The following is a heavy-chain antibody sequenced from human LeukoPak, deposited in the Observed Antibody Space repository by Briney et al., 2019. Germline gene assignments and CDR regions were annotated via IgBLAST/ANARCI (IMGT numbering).Heavy chain of an antibody. CDR3: ARHPTFYYGSGSYSSHYYYMDV. CDR1: GGSISSHY. V-gene: IGHV4-4*09. CDR2: IHTNGNT. D-gene: IGHD3-10*01. Sequence: PSETLSLTCTVSGGSISSHYWSWIRQSPGKGLEWIGYIHTNGNTNCKPSLKSRVILSQDTSKNQLSLKLGSVTATDTAVYYCARHPTFYYGSGSYSSHYYYMDVWGKGTTVTVSS. J-gene: IGHJ6*03.